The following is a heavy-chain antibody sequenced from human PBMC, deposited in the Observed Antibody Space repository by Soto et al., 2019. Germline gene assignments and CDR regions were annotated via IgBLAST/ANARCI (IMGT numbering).Heavy chain of an antibody. Sequence: PGGSLRLSCAAPGFTFSNAWMSWVRQAPGRGLEWVGRIKSKTDGGTTDYAAPVKGRFTISRDDSKNTLYLQMNSLKTEDTAVYYCATIVDSGYIGMDWFDPWGQGTLVTVSS. CDR2: IKSKTDGGTT. CDR3: ATIVDSGYIGMDWFDP. CDR1: GFTFSNAW. V-gene: IGHV3-15*01. D-gene: IGHD5-12*01. J-gene: IGHJ5*02.